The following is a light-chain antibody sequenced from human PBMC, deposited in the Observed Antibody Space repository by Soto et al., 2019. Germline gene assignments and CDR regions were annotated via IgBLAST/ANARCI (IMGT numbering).Light chain of an antibody. CDR2: GAS. V-gene: IGKV3-15*01. Sequence: EIVMTQSPATLSVSPGERATLSCRASQSVSSNLAWYQQKPGQAPRLLIYGASTRATGIPARFSGSGSGTEFTLTISSLQSEDFAVYYCQKYNSWPPRWTFGQGTKVEIK. J-gene: IGKJ1*01. CDR1: QSVSSN. CDR3: QKYNSWPPRWT.